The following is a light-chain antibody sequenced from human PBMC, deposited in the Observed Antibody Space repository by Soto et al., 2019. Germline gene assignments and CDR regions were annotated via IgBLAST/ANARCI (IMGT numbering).Light chain of an antibody. V-gene: IGLV1-51*01. J-gene: IGLJ2*01. CDR2: DNN. CDR1: SSNIGNNY. Sequence: QSVLTQPPSVSAAPGQKVTISCSGSSSNIGNNYVSWYQQLPGTAPKLLIYDNNKRPSGIPDRFSGSKSGTSATLGITGLQTGDEADYYCGTWDSSLNVGVLGGGTKVTVL. CDR3: GTWDSSLNVGV.